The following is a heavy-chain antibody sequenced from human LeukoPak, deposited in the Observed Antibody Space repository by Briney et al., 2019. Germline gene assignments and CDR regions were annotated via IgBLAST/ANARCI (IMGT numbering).Heavy chain of an antibody. J-gene: IGHJ6*02. D-gene: IGHD3-10*01. CDR3: ARELLWFGESGDYYYYGMDV. V-gene: IGHV3-11*01. Sequence: GGSLRLSCAASGFTFSDYYMSWIRQAPGKGLEWVSYMSNSGNTIHYADSVKGRFTISRDNAKNSLYLQMNSLRAEDSAVYYCARELLWFGESGDYYYYGMDVWGQGTTVTVSS. CDR1: GFTFSDYY. CDR2: MSNSGNTI.